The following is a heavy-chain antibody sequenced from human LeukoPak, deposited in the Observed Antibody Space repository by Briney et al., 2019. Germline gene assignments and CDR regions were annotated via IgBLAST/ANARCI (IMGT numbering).Heavy chain of an antibody. CDR3: ARTVVAARAHYFDY. CDR1: GFTVSSNY. V-gene: IGHV3-66*01. J-gene: IGHJ4*02. D-gene: IGHD2-15*01. CDR2: IYSGGST. Sequence: GGSLRLSCAASGFTVSSNYMSWVRQAPGKGLEWVSVIYSGGSTYYADSVKGRFTISRDNSKNTLYLQMNSLRAEDTAVYYCARTVVAARAHYFDYWGQGTLVTVSS.